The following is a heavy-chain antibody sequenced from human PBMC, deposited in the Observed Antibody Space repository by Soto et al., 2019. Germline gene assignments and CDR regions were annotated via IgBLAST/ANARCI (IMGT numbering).Heavy chain of an antibody. V-gene: IGHV4-4*02. CDR2: IHHSGRT. CDR1: GGSITSSYW. J-gene: IGHJ5*02. CDR3: ARDPGYNTGGNWFDP. D-gene: IGHD2-8*02. Sequence: QVQLQESGPGLVKPSGTLSLTCAVSGGSITSSYWWSWVRQPPGKGLEWIGDIHHSGRTNYNPSLKSRLTLSVDKSKNQFSLKLTSVTAADTAVYYCARDPGYNTGGNWFDPWGQGTLVTVSS.